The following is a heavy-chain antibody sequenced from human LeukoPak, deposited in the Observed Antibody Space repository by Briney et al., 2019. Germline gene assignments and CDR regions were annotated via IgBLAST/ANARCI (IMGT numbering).Heavy chain of an antibody. D-gene: IGHD3-10*01. J-gene: IGHJ4*02. CDR3: ARDIVSGSGSLDY. CDR2: VKSDGSNP. V-gene: IGHV3-74*01. CDR1: RFSFSNYW. Sequence: PGGSLRLSCAASRFSFSNYWMHWVRQAPGKGLVWFSRVKSDGSNPSYADSVKGRFTISRDNAENRLYLQMNTLGAEDTAVYYCARDIVSGSGSLDYWGQGTLVTVSS.